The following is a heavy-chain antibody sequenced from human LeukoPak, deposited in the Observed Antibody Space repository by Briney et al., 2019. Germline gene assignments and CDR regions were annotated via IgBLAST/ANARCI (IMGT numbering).Heavy chain of an antibody. Sequence: ASETLSLTCAVYGGSFSGYYWSWIRQPPGKGLEWIGEINHSGSTNYNPSLKSRVTISVDTSKNQFSLKLSSVTAADTAVYHCARGEWELLWFDYWGQGTLVTVSS. CDR3: ARGEWELLWFDY. CDR1: GGSFSGYY. V-gene: IGHV4-34*01. D-gene: IGHD1-26*01. CDR2: INHSGST. J-gene: IGHJ5*01.